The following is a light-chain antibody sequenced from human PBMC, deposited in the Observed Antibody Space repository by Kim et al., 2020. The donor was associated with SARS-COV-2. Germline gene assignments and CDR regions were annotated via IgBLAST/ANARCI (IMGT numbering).Light chain of an antibody. V-gene: IGLV2-8*01. CDR2: EVS. CDR1: RSDVGGYNY. CDR3: SSYAGSNTHVV. J-gene: IGLJ2*01. Sequence: QSVTITCTGTRSDVGGYNYVSWYQQHPGKAPKLVIYEVSKRPSGVPDRFSGSKSGNTASLTVSGLQAEDEADYYCSSYAGSNTHVVFGGGTQLTVL.